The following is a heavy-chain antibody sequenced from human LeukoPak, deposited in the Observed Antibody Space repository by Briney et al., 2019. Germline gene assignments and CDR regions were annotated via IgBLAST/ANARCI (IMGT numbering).Heavy chain of an antibody. Sequence: SETLSLTCTVSGGSISNKYWSWIRQPPGKGLEWIGTHSHSGSAYYNPSLRSRITMSLDTSENQLSLKLYSVTAADTAIYYCARYQTGTMFAVWGQGTLATISS. D-gene: IGHD1/OR15-1a*01. V-gene: IGHV4-59*12. CDR1: GGSISNKY. J-gene: IGHJ4*02. CDR3: ARYQTGTMFAV. CDR2: HSHSGSA.